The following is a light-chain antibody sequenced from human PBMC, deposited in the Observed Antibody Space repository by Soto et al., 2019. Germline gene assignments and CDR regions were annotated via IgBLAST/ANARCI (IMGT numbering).Light chain of an antibody. CDR2: KAS. CDR3: QQYNSYRGT. CDR1: QSISSW. V-gene: IGKV1-5*03. Sequence: DIQMTQSPSTLSASVGDRVTITCRASQSISSWLAWYQQKPGKAPKLLIYKASSLESGVPSRFSGSGSGTEFTLTISSLQPDDFATYDCQQYNSYRGTFGQGTKLEIK. J-gene: IGKJ2*01.